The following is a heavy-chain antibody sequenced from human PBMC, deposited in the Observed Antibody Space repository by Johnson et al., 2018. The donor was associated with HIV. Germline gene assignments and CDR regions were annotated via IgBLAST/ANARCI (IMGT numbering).Heavy chain of an antibody. V-gene: IGHV3-7*05. CDR2: IKQDGSDK. D-gene: IGHD3-22*01. J-gene: IGHJ3*01. CDR1: GFTFSSYY. CDR3: ARVSDSDSN. Sequence: VQLVESGGGLVKPGGSLRLSCAASGFTFSSYYMSWVRQAPGKGLEWVANIKQDGSDKYYVDSVKGRFTISRDNAKNSLYLQMNSLTAEDTALYYCARVSDSDSNWGQGTMVTVSS.